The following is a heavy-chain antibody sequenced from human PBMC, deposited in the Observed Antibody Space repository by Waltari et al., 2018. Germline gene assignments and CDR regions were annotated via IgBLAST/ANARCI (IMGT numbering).Heavy chain of an antibody. CDR3: ARDRLLWFGELLSPAYYYYGMDV. D-gene: IGHD3-10*01. CDR1: GFTFSSYR. Sequence: EVQLVESGGGLVKTGGSLRLSCAASGFTFSSYRMNWVRQAPGKGREWVSSLRSSSSYKYNADSVKGRFTISRDNAKNSLYLQMNSLRAEDTAVYYCARDRLLWFGELLSPAYYYYGMDVWGQGTTVTVSS. V-gene: IGHV3-21*01. J-gene: IGHJ6*02. CDR2: LRSSSSYK.